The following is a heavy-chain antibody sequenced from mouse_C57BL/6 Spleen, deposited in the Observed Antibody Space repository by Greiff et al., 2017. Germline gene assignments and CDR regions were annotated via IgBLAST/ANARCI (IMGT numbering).Heavy chain of an antibody. CDR2: IYPGDGDT. CDR3: ARETGSFDY. CDR1: GYAFSSSW. V-gene: IGHV1-82*01. Sequence: QVQLQQSGPELVKPGASVKISCKASGYAFSSSWMNWVKQRPGKGLEWIGRIYPGDGDTNYNGKFKGKATLTADKSSSTAYMQLSRLTSEDSAVYFCARETGSFDYWGQGTTLTVSS. J-gene: IGHJ2*01.